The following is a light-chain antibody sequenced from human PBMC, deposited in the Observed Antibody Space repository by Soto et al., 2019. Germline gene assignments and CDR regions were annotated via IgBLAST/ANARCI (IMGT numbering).Light chain of an antibody. CDR1: QSVSNY. CDR3: QQRSNWPPFT. V-gene: IGKV3-11*01. CDR2: DAS. J-gene: IGKJ3*01. Sequence: EIVLTQSPATLSLSPGERATLSCRASQSVSNYLAWYQQKPGQAPRLLIYDASNRATGIPARFSGSGSGTDFTLTISSLEPEAFAVYYCQQRSNWPPFTFGPGTKVDIK.